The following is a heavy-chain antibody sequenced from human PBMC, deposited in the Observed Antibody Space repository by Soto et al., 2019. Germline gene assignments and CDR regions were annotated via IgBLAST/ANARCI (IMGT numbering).Heavy chain of an antibody. CDR2: ISAYNGNT. Sequence: APLKISCKAFGYTFTRDRISWVLQAPGQGLEWMGWISAYNGNTNYAQKLQGRVTMTTDTSTSTAYMELRSLRSDDTAVYYCARDQGAIVVVPAAITYYWGQGPLVTVSS. CDR1: GYTFTRDR. D-gene: IGHD2-2*01. V-gene: IGHV1-18*04. CDR3: ARDQGAIVVVPAAITYY. J-gene: IGHJ4*02.